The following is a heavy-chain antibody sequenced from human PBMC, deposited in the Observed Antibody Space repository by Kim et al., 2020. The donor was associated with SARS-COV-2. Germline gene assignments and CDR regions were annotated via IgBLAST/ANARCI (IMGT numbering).Heavy chain of an antibody. CDR3: VKSIVGAPFDP. Sequence: NKNYADSVKGRFTISRENSKNTLYLQMNSLRAEDTAVYYCVKSIVGAPFDPWGQGTLVTVSS. J-gene: IGHJ5*02. CDR2: NK. V-gene: IGHV3-30*02. D-gene: IGHD1-26*01.